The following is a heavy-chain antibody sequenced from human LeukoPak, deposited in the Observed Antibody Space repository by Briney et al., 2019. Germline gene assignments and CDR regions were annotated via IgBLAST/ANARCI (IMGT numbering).Heavy chain of an antibody. Sequence: SETLSLTCAVYGGSLSGSYWSWTRQPPGQGLEWIGEIHPSGSTDYNPSFKSRVTMSVDTSKNQFSLKLTSMTAADTAVYYCARGFDNAKTGYWGQGTLVTVSS. CDR2: IHPSGST. V-gene: IGHV4-34*01. CDR1: GGSLSGSY. CDR3: ARGFDNAKTGY. J-gene: IGHJ4*02. D-gene: IGHD3-9*01.